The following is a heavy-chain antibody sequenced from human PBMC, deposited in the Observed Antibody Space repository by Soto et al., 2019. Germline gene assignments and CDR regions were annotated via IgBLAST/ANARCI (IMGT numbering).Heavy chain of an antibody. V-gene: IGHV4-59*01. CDR1: GGSISSYY. Sequence: HVQLQESGPGLVKPSETLSLTCTVSGGSISSYYWSWIRQPPGKGLEWIGYIYYTGSTNYNPSLKSRVTISVDTYMNQFSLQLSSLTAADTAVYYCANFKWYFDLWGRGTLVTVSS. CDR2: IYYTGST. J-gene: IGHJ2*01. CDR3: ANFKWYFDL.